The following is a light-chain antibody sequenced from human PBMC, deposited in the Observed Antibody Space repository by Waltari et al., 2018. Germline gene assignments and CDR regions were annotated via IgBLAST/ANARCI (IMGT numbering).Light chain of an antibody. CDR2: GVS. CDR3: NSFTSRTTYV. J-gene: IGLJ1*01. V-gene: IGLV2-14*01. Sequence: QSALTQPASVSGSPGQSITISCTGTSSDIGAYNYVSWYQQHPGKAPKVMIYGVSNRHSGVSNRFSGSKSGNTASLTISGLQAEDEADYYCNSFTSRTTYVFGTGTKVTVL. CDR1: SSDIGAYNY.